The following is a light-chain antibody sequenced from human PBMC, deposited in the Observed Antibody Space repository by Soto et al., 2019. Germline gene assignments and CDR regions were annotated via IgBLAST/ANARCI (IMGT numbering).Light chain of an antibody. CDR2: SNN. CDR1: SSNIGSKD. Sequence: QSVLTQPPSASGTPGQRVTISCSGGSSNIGSKDVNWYQQLPETAPKVLMYSNNQRPSGVPDRFSGSKSGTSASLAISGLQSEDEAAYYCAACDDSLNGYVFGTGTKLTVL. J-gene: IGLJ1*01. CDR3: AACDDSLNGYV. V-gene: IGLV1-44*01.